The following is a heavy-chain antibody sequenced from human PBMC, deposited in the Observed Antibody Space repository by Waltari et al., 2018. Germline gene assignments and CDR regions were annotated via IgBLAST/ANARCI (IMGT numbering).Heavy chain of an antibody. Sequence: QVLPQQWGAGLLQPSATLSLTCAVYGGSSGAEYWNWIRQPPGKGQEWIGEIQPGGGTDYNPSLRSRVTISVETPKNQFSLRLTSVTAADTAVYYCVRGPDRAKQGYWGQGTLVSVSS. V-gene: IGHV4-34*01. CDR1: GGSSGAEY. J-gene: IGHJ4*02. D-gene: IGHD3-22*01. CDR2: IQPGGGT. CDR3: VRGPDRAKQGY.